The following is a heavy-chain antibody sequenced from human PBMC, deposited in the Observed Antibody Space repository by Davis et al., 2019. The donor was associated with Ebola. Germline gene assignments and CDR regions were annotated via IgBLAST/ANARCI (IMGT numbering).Heavy chain of an antibody. V-gene: IGHV3-7*03. D-gene: IGHD3-3*01. CDR2: IKQDGSEK. CDR1: GFTFSSYW. Sequence: GESLKISCAASGFTFSSYWMSWVRQAPGKGLEWVANIKQDGSEKYYVDSVKGRFTISRDNAKNSLYLQMNSLRAEDTAVYYCARDTYDFWSGYYYWGQGTLVTVSS. J-gene: IGHJ4*02. CDR3: ARDTYDFWSGYYY.